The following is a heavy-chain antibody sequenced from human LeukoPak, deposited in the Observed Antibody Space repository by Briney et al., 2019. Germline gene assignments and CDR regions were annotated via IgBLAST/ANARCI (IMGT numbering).Heavy chain of an antibody. CDR1: GFSLDDYP. V-gene: IGHV3-43*01. J-gene: IGHJ4*02. CDR3: AKDLSHLVDTENGVTFDH. D-gene: IGHD5-18*01. CDR2: ISWDGGTT. Sequence: PGGSLRLSCAASGFSLDDYPMHWVRQAPGKGLEWVSLISWDGGTTYYADSVEGRFTISRDNSKNSLFLQMSSLRTEDTALYYCAKDLSHLVDTENGVTFDHWGRGTLGTVSS.